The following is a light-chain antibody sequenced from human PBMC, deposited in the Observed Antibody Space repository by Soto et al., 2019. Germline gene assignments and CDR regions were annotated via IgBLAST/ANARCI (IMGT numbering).Light chain of an antibody. V-gene: IGKV3-20*01. J-gene: IGKJ5*01. Sequence: EIVLTQSPGTLSLSPGERATLSCRASHSVSSSYLAWYQQKPGQAPRLLIYGASSRATGIPDRFSGSGSVTAFTLTISRLEPEDFAVYYCQQYGSSPPITFGQGTRLEIK. CDR3: QQYGSSPPIT. CDR2: GAS. CDR1: HSVSSSY.